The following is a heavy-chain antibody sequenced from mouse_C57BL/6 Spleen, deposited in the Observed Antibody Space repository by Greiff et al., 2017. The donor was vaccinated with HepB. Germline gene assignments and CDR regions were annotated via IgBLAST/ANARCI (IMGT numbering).Heavy chain of an antibody. CDR1: GFTFSDYY. J-gene: IGHJ1*03. Sequence: EVKLMESGGGLVQPGGSLKLSCAASGFTFSDYYMYWVRQTPEKRLEWVAYISNGGGSTYYPDTVKGRFTISRDNAKNTLYLQMSRLKSEDTAMYYCARGDGYDHWYFDVWGTGTTVTVSS. CDR2: ISNGGGST. D-gene: IGHD2-2*01. V-gene: IGHV5-12*01. CDR3: ARGDGYDHWYFDV.